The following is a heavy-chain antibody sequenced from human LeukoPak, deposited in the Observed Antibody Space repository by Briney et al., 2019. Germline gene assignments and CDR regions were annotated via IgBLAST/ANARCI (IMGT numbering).Heavy chain of an antibody. CDR3: ARGDTAMVIGYYYMDV. J-gene: IGHJ6*03. D-gene: IGHD5-18*01. CDR1: GYTFTSYD. CDR2: MNPNSGNT. V-gene: IGHV1-8*01. Sequence: GASVKASCKASGYTFTSYDINWVRQATGQGLEWMGWMNPNSGNTGYAQKFQGRVTMTRNTSISTAYMELSSLRSEDTAVYYCARGDTAMVIGYYYMDVWGKGTTVTISS.